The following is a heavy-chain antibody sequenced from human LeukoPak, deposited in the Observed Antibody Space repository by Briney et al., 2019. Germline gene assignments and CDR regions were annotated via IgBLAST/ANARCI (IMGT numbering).Heavy chain of an antibody. Sequence: SETLSLTCSVSGGSISSGNYYWSWIRQPAGKGLEWIGRIYTTGSTDYNPSLKSRVTISVDTSKNQFSLRLSSATSADTAVYYCARNGSPYYYYMDVWGKGTTVTVSS. CDR2: IYTTGST. V-gene: IGHV4-61*02. CDR1: GGSISSGNYY. J-gene: IGHJ6*03. CDR3: ARNGSPYYYYMDV. D-gene: IGHD3-10*01.